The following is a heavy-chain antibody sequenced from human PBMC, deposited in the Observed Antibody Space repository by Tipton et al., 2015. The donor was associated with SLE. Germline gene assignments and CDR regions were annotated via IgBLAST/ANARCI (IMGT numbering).Heavy chain of an antibody. CDR2: IYTSGST. CDR1: GGSIRSYY. CDR3: ARGGSGYDS. Sequence: TLSLTCIVSGGSIRSYYWSWIRQPPGKGLEWIGYIYTSGSTNYNPSLKSRVTISVDTSKNQFSLKLSSVTAADTAVYYCARGGSGYDSWGQGTLVTVSS. D-gene: IGHD5-12*01. V-gene: IGHV4-4*09. J-gene: IGHJ5*02.